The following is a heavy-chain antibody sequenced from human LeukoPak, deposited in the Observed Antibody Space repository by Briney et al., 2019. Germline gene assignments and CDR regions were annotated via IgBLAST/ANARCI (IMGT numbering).Heavy chain of an antibody. D-gene: IGHD4-17*01. V-gene: IGHV4-59*01. CDR3: ARNDPTVGYMDV. CDR2: IYYSGST. Sequence: SETLSLTCTVSGGSISSYYWSWIRQPPGKGLEWIGYIYYSGSTNYNPSLKSRVTISVDTSKNQFSLKLSSVTAADTAVYYCARNDPTVGYMDVWGKGTTVIVSS. CDR1: GGSISSYY. J-gene: IGHJ6*03.